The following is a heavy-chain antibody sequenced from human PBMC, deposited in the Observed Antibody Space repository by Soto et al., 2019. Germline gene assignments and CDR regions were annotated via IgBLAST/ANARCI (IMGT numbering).Heavy chain of an antibody. J-gene: IGHJ4*02. CDR1: DGSISTSSYY. CDR3: TRHHPHHYDSSGYFDY. CDR2: IFYTGRT. D-gene: IGHD3-22*01. Sequence: QLQMQEPGPGLVKPSETLSLTCTVSDGSISTSSYYWGWIRQSPGKGLEWIGTIFYTGRTYYNPSLESRVTLSVDTSKNQCSLHLTSVTAADTAVYYCTRHHPHHYDSSGYFDYWGQGALVTVSS. V-gene: IGHV4-39*01.